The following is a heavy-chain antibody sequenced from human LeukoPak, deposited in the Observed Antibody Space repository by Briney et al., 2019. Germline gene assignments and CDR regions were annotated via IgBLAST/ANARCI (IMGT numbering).Heavy chain of an antibody. CDR1: GFTFSSYD. Sequence: GGSLRLSCVASGFTFSSYDMHWVRQAAGKGFNWVTVVTPGGSKMYYADSVEGRFTISRDNSKDMVHLQMNRLTSEDTAVYYCVRGGSEVVVAAALGAFDIWGQGTMVTVSS. J-gene: IGHJ3*02. V-gene: IGHV3-30*01. D-gene: IGHD2-15*01. CDR3: VRGGSEVVVAAALGAFDI. CDR2: VTPGGSKM.